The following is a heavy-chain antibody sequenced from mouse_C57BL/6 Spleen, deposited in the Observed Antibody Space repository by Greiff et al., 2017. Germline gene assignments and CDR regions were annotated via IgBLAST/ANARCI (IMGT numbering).Heavy chain of an antibody. CDR2: IHPNSGST. J-gene: IGHJ2*01. CDR3: ARSTGTDFDY. CDR1: GYTFTSYW. Sequence: QVQLQQPGAELVKPGASVKLSCKASGYTFTSYWMHWVKQRPGPGLEWIGMIHPNSGSTNYNEKFKSKATLTVDNSSSTAYMQLSSLTSEDSAVYYSARSTGTDFDYWGQGTTLTVSS. V-gene: IGHV1-64*01. D-gene: IGHD4-1*02.